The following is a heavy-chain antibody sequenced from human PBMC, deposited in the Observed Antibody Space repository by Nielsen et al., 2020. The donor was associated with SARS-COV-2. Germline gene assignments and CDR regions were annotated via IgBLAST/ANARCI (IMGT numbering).Heavy chain of an antibody. D-gene: IGHD7-27*01. J-gene: IGHJ4*02. Sequence: SETLSLTCTVSGGSISSSSYYWGWVRQPPGKGLEWIGEIYHRGSTNYSPSLKTRVTISVDKSKNQFSLELRSVTAADTAVYYCARDCSCGLGSSPSYYFDYWGRGTLVTVSS. V-gene: IGHV4-39*07. CDR2: IYHRGST. CDR3: ARDCSCGLGSSPSYYFDY. CDR1: GGSISSSSYY.